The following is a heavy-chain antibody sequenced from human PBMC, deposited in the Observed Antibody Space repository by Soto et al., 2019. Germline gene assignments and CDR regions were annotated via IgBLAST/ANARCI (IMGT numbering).Heavy chain of an antibody. J-gene: IGHJ4*02. Sequence: QVQLVESGGGVVQPGTSLTLSCSASGFIFSNYGMHWVRQAPGKGLEWVSIISYDGSRKNYVDSVKGRFTISRDNSKNKQDLRMNSRIGDNTAVYYGAVDIHPGSNTHECSADYCSQGTLVAVSS. V-gene: IGHV3-30*03. CDR2: ISYDGSRK. CDR3: AVDIHPGSNTHECSADY. CDR1: GFIFSNYG. D-gene: IGHD2-2*01.